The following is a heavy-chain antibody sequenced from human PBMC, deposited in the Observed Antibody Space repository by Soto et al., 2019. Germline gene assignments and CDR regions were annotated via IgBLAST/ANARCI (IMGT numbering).Heavy chain of an antibody. CDR1: GGSFSGYY. CDR2: INHSGST. CDR3: ARGVFSPRRYFSGGSCPTTPMDF. D-gene: IGHD2-15*01. Sequence: PPETLSLTCAVYGGSFSGYYWSWIRQPPGKGLEWIGEINHSGSTNYNPSLKSRVTISVDTSKNQFSLKLSSVTAADTAVYYCARGVFSPRRYFSGGSCPTTPMDFSGQGITVSVSS. V-gene: IGHV4-34*01. J-gene: IGHJ6*02.